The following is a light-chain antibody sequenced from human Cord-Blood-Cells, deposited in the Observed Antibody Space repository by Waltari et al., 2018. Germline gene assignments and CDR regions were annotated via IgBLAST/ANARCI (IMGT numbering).Light chain of an antibody. CDR3: QQYGSSP. Sequence: EIVLTQSPGTLSLSPGERATLSCRASQRVSSSYLAWYQQKPGQAPRLLIYGASVRATGIPDRFSGSGSGTDFTLTISRLEPEDFAVYYCQQYGSSPFGQGTKVEIK. V-gene: IGKV3-20*01. CDR2: GAS. CDR1: QRVSSSY. J-gene: IGKJ1*01.